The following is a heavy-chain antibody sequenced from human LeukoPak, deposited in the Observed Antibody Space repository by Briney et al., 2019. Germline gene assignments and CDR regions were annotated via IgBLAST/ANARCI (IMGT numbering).Heavy chain of an antibody. V-gene: IGHV3-23*01. CDR2: ITGSGGNT. J-gene: IGHJ3*02. CDR1: GFIFSSYS. Sequence: TGGSLRLSCAASGFIFSSYSMSWVRQAPGKGLEWVSVITGSGGNTYYADSVKGRFTIPKDNSKNTVYLQMSSLRAEDTAVYYCAKDGLTRAFDIWGQGTMVTVSS. D-gene: IGHD3-10*01. CDR3: AKDGLTRAFDI.